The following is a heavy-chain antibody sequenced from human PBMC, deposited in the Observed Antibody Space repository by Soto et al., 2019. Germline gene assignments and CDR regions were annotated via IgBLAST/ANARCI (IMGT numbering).Heavy chain of an antibody. Sequence: EVQLVESGGGLVKPGGSLRLSCAASGFTFSSYSMNWVRQAPGKGLEWVSSISSSSSYIYYADSVKGRFTISRDNAKNSLYLQMNSLRAEDTAVYYCARFGYCSGGSCYSYYYYYMDVWGKGTTVTVSS. CDR1: GFTFSSYS. D-gene: IGHD2-15*01. J-gene: IGHJ6*03. V-gene: IGHV3-21*01. CDR2: ISSSSSYI. CDR3: ARFGYCSGGSCYSYYYYYMDV.